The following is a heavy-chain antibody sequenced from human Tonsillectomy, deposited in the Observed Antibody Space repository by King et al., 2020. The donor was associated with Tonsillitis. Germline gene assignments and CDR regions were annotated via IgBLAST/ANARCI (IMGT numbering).Heavy chain of an antibody. J-gene: IGHJ3*02. CDR3: ARGRGFDAFDI. Sequence: QVQLQESGPGLVKPSETLSLTCAVSGYSISSGYYWGWIRQPPGKGLEWIGSIYHSGSTYYNPALKSRVTISVDTSKNQFSLRLSSVTAADTAVYYCARGRGFDAFDIWGQGTMVTVSS. V-gene: IGHV4-38-2*01. CDR2: IYHSGST. CDR1: GYSISSGYY.